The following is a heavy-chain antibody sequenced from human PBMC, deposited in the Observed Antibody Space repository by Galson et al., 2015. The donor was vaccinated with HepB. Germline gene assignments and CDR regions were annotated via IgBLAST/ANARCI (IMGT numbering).Heavy chain of an antibody. J-gene: IGHJ4*02. CDR2: ISSSSSYI. Sequence: SLRLSCAASGFTFSSYNMNWVRQAPGKGLEWVSSISSSSSYIYYADSVKGRFTISRDNAKNSLYLQMNSLRAEDTAVYYCARHAMEPTGYNSGWPTGGDYWGQGTLVTVSS. CDR1: GFTFSSYN. V-gene: IGHV3-21*01. CDR3: ARHAMEPTGYNSGWPTGGDY. D-gene: IGHD6-19*01.